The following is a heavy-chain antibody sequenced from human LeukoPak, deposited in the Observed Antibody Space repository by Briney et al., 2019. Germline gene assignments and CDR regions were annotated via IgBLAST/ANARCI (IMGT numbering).Heavy chain of an antibody. Sequence: SVKVSCKASGGTFSSYAISWVRQAPGQGLEWMGGIIPIFGTANHAQKFQGRVTITADESTSTAYMELSSLRAEDTAVYYCARDKPTAFSSSWYKAIYYYHGMDVWGQGTTVTVSS. CDR1: GGTFSSYA. D-gene: IGHD6-13*01. CDR2: IIPIFGTA. J-gene: IGHJ6*02. V-gene: IGHV1-69*13. CDR3: ARDKPTAFSSSWYKAIYYYHGMDV.